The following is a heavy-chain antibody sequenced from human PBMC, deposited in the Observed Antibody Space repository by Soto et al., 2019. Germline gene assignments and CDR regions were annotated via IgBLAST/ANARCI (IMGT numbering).Heavy chain of an antibody. V-gene: IGHV4-59*01. CDR2: IYYSGST. CDR3: ARRKDFDY. CDR1: GGSISSYY. J-gene: IGHJ4*02. Sequence: QVQLQESGPGLVKPSETLSLTCTVSGGSISSYYWSWIRQPPGKGLEWIGYIYYSGSTNYNPSLXSXVXXSVDTSKNQFSLKLSSVTAADTAVYYCARRKDFDYWGQGTLVTVSS.